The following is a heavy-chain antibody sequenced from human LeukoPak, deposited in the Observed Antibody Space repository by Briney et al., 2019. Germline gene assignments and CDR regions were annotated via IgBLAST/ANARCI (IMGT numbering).Heavy chain of an antibody. CDR1: GFTFSSYW. J-gene: IGHJ4*02. CDR2: IKQDGSEK. CDR3: ARSRRKTYYCGSGSGYFDY. V-gene: IGHV3-7*01. Sequence: GGSLRLSCAASGFTFSSYWMSWVRQAPGKGLEWVANIKQDGSEKYYVDSVKGRFTISRDNAKNSLYLQMNSLRAEDTAVYYCARSRRKTYYCGSGSGYFDYWGQGTLVTVSS. D-gene: IGHD3-10*01.